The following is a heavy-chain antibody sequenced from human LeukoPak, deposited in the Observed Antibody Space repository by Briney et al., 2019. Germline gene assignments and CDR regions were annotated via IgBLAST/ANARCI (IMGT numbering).Heavy chain of an antibody. V-gene: IGHV4-4*07. CDR1: GGSISGYY. Sequence: SETLSLTCIVSGGSISGYYWSCIRQPAGKGLEWIGHMDTSGHTNYNSSLMSRVTMSVDTSKNQFSLKLNSVTAADTAVYYCARQVVSDKYYYALDVWGQGTTVTVSS. D-gene: IGHD5/OR15-5a*01. J-gene: IGHJ6*02. CDR2: MDTSGHT. CDR3: ARQVVSDKYYYALDV.